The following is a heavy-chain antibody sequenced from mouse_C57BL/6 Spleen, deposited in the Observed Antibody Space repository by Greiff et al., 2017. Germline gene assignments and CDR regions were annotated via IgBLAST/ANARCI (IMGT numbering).Heavy chain of an antibody. Sequence: VQLQQSVAELVRPGASVKLSCTASGFNIKNTYMHWVKQRPEQGLEWIGRIDPANGNTKYAPKFQGKATITADTSSNTAYLQLSSLTSEDTAIYYCARYPSTMVTPYYAMDYWGQGTSVTVSS. CDR2: IDPANGNT. CDR3: ARYPSTMVTPYYAMDY. D-gene: IGHD2-2*01. J-gene: IGHJ4*01. CDR1: GFNIKNTY. V-gene: IGHV14-3*01.